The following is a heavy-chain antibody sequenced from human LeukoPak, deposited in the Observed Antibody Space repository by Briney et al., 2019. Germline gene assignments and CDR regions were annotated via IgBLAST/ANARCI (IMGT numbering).Heavy chain of an antibody. Sequence: PSETLSLTCAVYGGSFSGYYWSWIRQPPGKGLEWIGEINHSGSTNYNPSLKSRVTISVDTSKNQFSLKLSSVTAADTAVYYCASRKRGGSGWYRVAFDIWGQGTMVTVSS. D-gene: IGHD6-19*01. CDR2: INHSGST. J-gene: IGHJ3*02. CDR3: ASRKRGGSGWYRVAFDI. V-gene: IGHV4-34*01. CDR1: GGSFSGYY.